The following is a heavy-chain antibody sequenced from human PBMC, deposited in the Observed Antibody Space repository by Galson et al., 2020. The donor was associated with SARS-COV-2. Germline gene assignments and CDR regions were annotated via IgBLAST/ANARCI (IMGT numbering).Heavy chain of an antibody. Sequence: ASVKVSCKTSGYIFSSHDINWVRQATGQGLEWMGWMNPNSGNTGYAQKFQGRVTLTRNTSISTAYMELNSLRSDDTAVYYCARGMFQQLQAAMDVWGQGTTVTVSS. D-gene: IGHD6-13*01. CDR2: MNPNSGNT. J-gene: IGHJ6*02. V-gene: IGHV1-8*01. CDR1: GYIFSSHD. CDR3: ARGMFQQLQAAMDV.